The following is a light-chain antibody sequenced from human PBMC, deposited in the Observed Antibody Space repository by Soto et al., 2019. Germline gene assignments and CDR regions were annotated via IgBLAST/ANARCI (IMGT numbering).Light chain of an antibody. CDR1: SSDFGGYNY. CDR3: CSYAGTFYA. Sequence: QYVLTQPRSVSGSPGQSVTISCTGTSSDFGGYNYVSWYQHHPGKAPKLMIYDVSERPSGVPDRFSGSKSGNTASLTISGLQAEDEADYYCCSYAGTFYAFGTGTKVTVL. J-gene: IGLJ1*01. CDR2: DVS. V-gene: IGLV2-11*01.